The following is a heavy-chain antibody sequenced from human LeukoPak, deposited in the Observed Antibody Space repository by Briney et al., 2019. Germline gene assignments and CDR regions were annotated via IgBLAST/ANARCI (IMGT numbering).Heavy chain of an antibody. D-gene: IGHD3-22*01. CDR1: GFTFDDYA. Sequence: GRSLRLSCAASGFTFDDYAMHWVRQAPGKGLEWVSGISWNSGSIGYADSVKGRFTISRDNAKNSLYLQMNSLRAEDTALYYCARAGYYDSSGYRRYFDYWGQGTLVTVSS. J-gene: IGHJ4*02. V-gene: IGHV3-9*01. CDR3: ARAGYYDSSGYRRYFDY. CDR2: ISWNSGSI.